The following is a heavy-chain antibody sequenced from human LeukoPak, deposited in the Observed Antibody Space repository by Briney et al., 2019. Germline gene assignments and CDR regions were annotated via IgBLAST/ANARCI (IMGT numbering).Heavy chain of an antibody. D-gene: IGHD3-22*01. CDR2: ISGSGGST. CDR1: GFTFSSYG. Sequence: PGGSLRLSCAASGFTFSSYGMHWVRQAPGKGLEWVSAISGSGGSTYYADSVKARFTISRDNSKNTLYPQMNSLRAEDTAVYYCAKYYYDSSGYYPLFDYWGQGTLVTVSS. CDR3: AKYYYDSSGYYPLFDY. V-gene: IGHV3-23*01. J-gene: IGHJ4*02.